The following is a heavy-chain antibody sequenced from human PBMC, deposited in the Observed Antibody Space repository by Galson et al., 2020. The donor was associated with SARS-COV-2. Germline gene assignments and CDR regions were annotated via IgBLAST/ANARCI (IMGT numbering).Heavy chain of an antibody. CDR3: ARDVGVRGTYYYDSSGYYPGAFDI. Sequence: QLGESLKLSCAASGFTASSNYMSWVRQAPGKGLEWVSVIYSGGSTYYADSVKGRFTISRDNSKNTLYLQMNSLRAEDTAVYYCARDVGVRGTYYYDSSGYYPGAFDIWGQGTMVTVSS. J-gene: IGHJ3*02. D-gene: IGHD3-22*01. CDR1: GFTASSNY. CDR2: IYSGGST. V-gene: IGHV3-53*01.